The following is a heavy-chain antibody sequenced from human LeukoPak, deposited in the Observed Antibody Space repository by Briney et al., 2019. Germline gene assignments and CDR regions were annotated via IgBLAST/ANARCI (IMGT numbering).Heavy chain of an antibody. J-gene: IGHJ1*01. CDR2: ISYDGSNK. V-gene: IGHV3-30*03. CDR1: GFTFSSYG. Sequence: GGSLRLSCAASGFTFSSYGMHWVRQAPGKGLEWVAIISYDGSNKYYADSVKGRFTISRDNSKNTLYLQMNSLRAEDTAVYYCASDIDDENILPPIFQHWGQGTLVTVSS. CDR3: ASDIDDENILPPIFQH. D-gene: IGHD3-3*02.